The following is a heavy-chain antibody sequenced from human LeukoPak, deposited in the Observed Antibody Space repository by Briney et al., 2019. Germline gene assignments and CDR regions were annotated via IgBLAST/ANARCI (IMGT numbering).Heavy chain of an antibody. V-gene: IGHV3-23*01. J-gene: IGHJ3*02. Sequence: TGGSLRLSCAASGFTFSSYAMSWVRQAPGRGLEWVSAISGSGGSTYYADSVKGRFTISRDNSKNTLYLQMNSLRAEDTAVYYCARDQDWELRGPGAFDIWGQGTMVTVSS. D-gene: IGHD1-26*01. CDR1: GFTFSSYA. CDR3: ARDQDWELRGPGAFDI. CDR2: ISGSGGST.